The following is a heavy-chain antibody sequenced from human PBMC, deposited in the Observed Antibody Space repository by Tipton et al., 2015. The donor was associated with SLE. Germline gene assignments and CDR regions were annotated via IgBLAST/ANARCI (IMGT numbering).Heavy chain of an antibody. J-gene: IGHJ4*02. D-gene: IGHD2-21*02. V-gene: IGHV4-4*07. CDR1: GGSISFDY. Sequence: TLSLTCTVSGGSISFDYWSWIRQPAGKGLEWIGRIYNSGSAIYKPSLKSRLTISLDTSKNQFSLKLSSVTAADTAVYYCARHLFVGTGNTFDYWGQGTLVTVSS. CDR3: ARHLFVGTGNTFDY. CDR2: IYNSGSA.